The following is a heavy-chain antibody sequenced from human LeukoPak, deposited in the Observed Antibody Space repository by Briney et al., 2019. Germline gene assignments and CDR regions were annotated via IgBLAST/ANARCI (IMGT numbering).Heavy chain of an antibody. V-gene: IGHV3-23*01. J-gene: IGHJ4*02. Sequence: GGTLRLSCAASGFTFSSCAMSWVRQAPGKGLEWVSAISDSGAYTYYADSVKGRFTISRDNSKNTLYLQMNSLRAEDTAVYYCAKDMRYSSGWYEGGIDYWGQGTLVTVSS. CDR3: AKDMRYSSGWYEGGIDY. D-gene: IGHD6-19*01. CDR2: ISDSGAYT. CDR1: GFTFSSCA.